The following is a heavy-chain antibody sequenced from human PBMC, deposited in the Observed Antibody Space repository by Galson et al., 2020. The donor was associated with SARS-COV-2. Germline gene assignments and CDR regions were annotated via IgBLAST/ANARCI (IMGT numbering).Heavy chain of an antibody. V-gene: IGHV4-39*01. J-gene: IGHJ3*01. Sequence: SETLSLTCTVSGGSITSSPSYWGWIRQPPGKGLEWVASVYYSGTTYYNPSLKSRLTISVDTSKNQFSLTLSSVTAADTALYYFAIHMSGVTVTSAFHLWGQVTLVSVSS. D-gene: IGHD3-10*01. CDR2: VYYSGTT. CDR3: AIHMSGVTVTSAFHL. CDR1: GGSITSSPSY.